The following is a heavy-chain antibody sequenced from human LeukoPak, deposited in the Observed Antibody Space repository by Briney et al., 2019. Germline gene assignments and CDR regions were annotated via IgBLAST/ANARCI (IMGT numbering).Heavy chain of an antibody. Sequence: SETLSLTCSVSGVSIRSTDYYWVWIRQPPGKGLDWIGHVFYNGNTYSNPSLKSRVTISVDTSKNQFSLKLSSVTAADTAVYYCARHAGDDYVWGSYRYTIDYWGQGTLVTVSS. CDR2: VFYNGNT. V-gene: IGHV4-39*01. CDR3: ARHAGDDYVWGSYRYTIDY. CDR1: GVSIRSTDYY. D-gene: IGHD3-16*02. J-gene: IGHJ4*02.